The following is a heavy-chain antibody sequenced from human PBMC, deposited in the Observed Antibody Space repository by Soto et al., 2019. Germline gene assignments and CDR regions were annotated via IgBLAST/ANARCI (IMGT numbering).Heavy chain of an antibody. V-gene: IGHV1-18*01. D-gene: IGHD3-3*01. CDR1: GYTFTSYG. CDR2: ISAYNGNT. Sequence: EASVKVSCKASGYTFTSYGISWVRQAPGQGLEWMGWISAYNGNTNYAQKLQGRVTMTTDTSTSTAYMELRSLRSDDTAVYYCAREAYDFWSGYYYYYMDVWGKGTTVTVSS. J-gene: IGHJ6*03. CDR3: AREAYDFWSGYYYYYMDV.